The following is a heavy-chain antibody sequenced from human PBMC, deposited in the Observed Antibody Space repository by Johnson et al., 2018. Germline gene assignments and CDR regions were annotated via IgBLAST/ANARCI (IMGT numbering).Heavy chain of an antibody. CDR3: ARGYYYYYMDV. J-gene: IGHJ6*03. CDR1: GFTFSDYY. CDR2: ITSANTI. Sequence: VQLVESGGGLVQPGGSLRLSCAASGFTFSDYYMSWIRQAPGKGLEWLSYITSANTIYYAASVKGRFTISRDNAESSLYLQMNTLRAEDTAVYYCARGYYYYYMDVWGKGTTVTVSS. V-gene: IGHV3-11*01.